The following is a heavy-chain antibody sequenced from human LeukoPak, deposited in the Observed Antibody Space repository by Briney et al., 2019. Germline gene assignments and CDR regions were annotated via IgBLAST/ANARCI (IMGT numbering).Heavy chain of an antibody. Sequence: SQTLSLTCTVSGGSTSSGDYYWSWIRQPPGTGLEWIGYIYYSGSTYYNPSLKSRVTISVDTSKNQFSLKLSSVTAADTAVYYCARVHFLWFGELFAQHWGQGTLVTVSS. J-gene: IGHJ1*01. CDR1: GGSTSSGDYY. CDR3: ARVHFLWFGELFAQH. CDR2: IYYSGST. D-gene: IGHD3-10*01. V-gene: IGHV4-30-4*01.